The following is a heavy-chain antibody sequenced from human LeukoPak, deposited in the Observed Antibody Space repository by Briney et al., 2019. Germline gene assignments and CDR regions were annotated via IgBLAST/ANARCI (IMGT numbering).Heavy chain of an antibody. Sequence: GGSLRLSCVASGVILNTYGMHWVRQAPGKGLEWVSYISSSGGTIHYSDSVKGRFTISRDNAKNSLYLQMNSLRAEDTAVYYCVREVRREGDQFDYWGQGTLVTVSS. CDR2: ISSSGGTI. D-gene: IGHD2-21*01. CDR3: VREVRREGDQFDY. CDR1: GVILNTYG. V-gene: IGHV3-48*03. J-gene: IGHJ4*02.